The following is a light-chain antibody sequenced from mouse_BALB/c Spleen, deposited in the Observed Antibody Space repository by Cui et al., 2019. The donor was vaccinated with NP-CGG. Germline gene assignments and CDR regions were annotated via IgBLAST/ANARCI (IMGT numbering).Light chain of an antibody. CDR3: ALWYSNHWV. J-gene: IGLJ1*01. Sequence: HAVVTQEPSLTTLPGETVTLTCRSSTGAVTTSNYANWVQEKPDHLFTGLMGGTNNRAPGVPARFSGSLIEDKAALTITGTQTEDEAIYFCALWYSNHWVFGGGTKLTVL. V-gene: IGLV1*01. CDR1: TGAVTTSNY. CDR2: GTN.